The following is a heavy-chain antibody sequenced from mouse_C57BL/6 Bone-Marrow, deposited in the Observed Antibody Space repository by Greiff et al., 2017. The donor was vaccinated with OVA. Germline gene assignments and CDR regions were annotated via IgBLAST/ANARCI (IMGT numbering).Heavy chain of an antibody. V-gene: IGHV1-9*01. CDR1: GYTFTGYW. CDR3: AGGDYDRIPVCYYAMDY. J-gene: IGHJ4*01. Sequence: VQLQQSGAELMKPGASVKLSCKATGYTFTGYWIEWVQQRPGHGLEWIGEILPGSGSTNYNEKFKGKATLTADTSSNTAYMQLSSLTTKDSAIYYCAGGDYDRIPVCYYAMDYWGQGTSVTVSS. D-gene: IGHD2-4*01. CDR2: ILPGSGST.